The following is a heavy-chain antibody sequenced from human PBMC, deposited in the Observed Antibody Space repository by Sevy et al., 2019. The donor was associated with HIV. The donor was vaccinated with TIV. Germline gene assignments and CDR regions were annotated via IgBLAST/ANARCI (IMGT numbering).Heavy chain of an antibody. CDR3: AKTPYMDLWNNYYSFYFDF. CDR2: ISSSSSYV. V-gene: IGHV3-21*06. D-gene: IGHD3-3*01. J-gene: IGHJ4*02. Sequence: GGSLRLSCVASGFTFSSYNMNWVRQAPGKGLEWVSSISSSSSYVYHAGSVKGRFTISRDNAKTSLYLQINSLRAEDTAGYFCAKTPYMDLWNNYYSFYFDFWGQGTLVTVSS. CDR1: GFTFSSYN.